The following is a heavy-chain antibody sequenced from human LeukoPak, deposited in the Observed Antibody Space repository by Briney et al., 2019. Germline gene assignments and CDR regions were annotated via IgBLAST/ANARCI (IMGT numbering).Heavy chain of an antibody. CDR1: GFTFSSYS. V-gene: IGHV3-21*05. D-gene: IGHD1-26*01. CDR3: ASGSPAGDY. Sequence: PGGSLRLSCAASGFTFSSYSMNWVRQAPGKGLEWVSYISNSGSAIYYADSVKGRFTISRDNAKNSLYLEMTSLRAEDTAVYYCASGSPAGDYWGQGTLVTVSS. J-gene: IGHJ4*02. CDR2: ISNSGSAI.